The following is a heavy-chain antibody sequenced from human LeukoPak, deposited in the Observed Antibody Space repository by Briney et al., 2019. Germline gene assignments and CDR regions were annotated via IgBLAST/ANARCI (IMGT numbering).Heavy chain of an antibody. CDR2: IGAYNGNT. D-gene: IGHD3-9*01. J-gene: IGHJ4*02. Sequence: ASVKVSCKASGYTFTSYGISWVRQAPGQGLEWMGWIGAYNGNTNYAQEFQDRVTLTTDTSTSTAYMELRSLRSDDTAVYFCARGSSYHLLTGYYRKFDYWGQGTLVTVSA. CDR1: GYTFTSYG. CDR3: ARGSSYHLLTGYYRKFDY. V-gene: IGHV1-18*01.